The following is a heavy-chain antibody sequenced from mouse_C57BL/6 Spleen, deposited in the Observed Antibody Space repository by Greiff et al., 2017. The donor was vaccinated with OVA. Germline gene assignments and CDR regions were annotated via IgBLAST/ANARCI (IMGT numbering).Heavy chain of an antibody. Sequence: VKLMESGPGLVAPSQSLSITCTVSGFSLTSYGVHWVRQPPGKGLEWLVVIWSDGSTTYNSALKSRLSISKDNSKSQVFLKMNSLQTDDTAMYYCARHGDYDRGFAYWGQGTLVTVSA. CDR2: IWSDGST. D-gene: IGHD2-4*01. V-gene: IGHV2-6-1*01. CDR3: ARHGDYDRGFAY. J-gene: IGHJ3*01. CDR1: GFSLTSYG.